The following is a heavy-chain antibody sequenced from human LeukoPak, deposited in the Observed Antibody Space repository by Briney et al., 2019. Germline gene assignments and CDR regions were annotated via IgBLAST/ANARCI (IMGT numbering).Heavy chain of an antibody. Sequence: GGSLRLSCAASGFTFSNYWMNWVRQAPGKGLEWVANIKQDGNEKYDVDSVKGRFTSSRDNAKNSLYLQMNSLRVEDTAVYYCAKPITVSGATDGFDIWGQGTMVTVSS. CDR3: AKPITVSGATDGFDI. D-gene: IGHD3-3*01. CDR1: GFTFSNYW. V-gene: IGHV3-7*01. CDR2: IKQDGNEK. J-gene: IGHJ3*02.